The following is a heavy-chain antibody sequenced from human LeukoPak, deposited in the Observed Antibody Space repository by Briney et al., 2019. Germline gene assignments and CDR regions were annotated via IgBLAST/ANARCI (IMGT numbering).Heavy chain of an antibody. CDR3: ARSSRYCSSTSCYDSYYYYYMDV. CDR1: GGTFSSYA. V-gene: IGHV1-69*13. Sequence: ASVKVSCKASGGTFSSYAISWVRQAPGQGLEWMGGIIPIFGTTNYAQKFQGRVTITADESTSTAYTELSSLRSEDTAVYYCARSSRYCSSTSCYDSYYYYYMDVWGKGTTVTVSS. D-gene: IGHD2-2*01. CDR2: IIPIFGTT. J-gene: IGHJ6*03.